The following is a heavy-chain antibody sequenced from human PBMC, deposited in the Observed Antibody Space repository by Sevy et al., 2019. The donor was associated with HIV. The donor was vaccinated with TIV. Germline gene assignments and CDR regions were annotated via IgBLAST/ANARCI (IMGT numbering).Heavy chain of an antibody. J-gene: IGHJ6*02. D-gene: IGHD6-13*01. CDR2: IYYGGST. Sequence: SETQSLTCTVSGGSISSGGYYWSWIRQHPGKGLEWIGCIYYGGSTYYNPSLKSRISIFVDTSKKQFSLNLTSAIAADTAVYYCARDRHQLVHPLWSGMDVSGQGIAVTVSS. V-gene: IGHV4-31*03. CDR1: GGSISSGGYY. CDR3: ARDRHQLVHPLWSGMDV.